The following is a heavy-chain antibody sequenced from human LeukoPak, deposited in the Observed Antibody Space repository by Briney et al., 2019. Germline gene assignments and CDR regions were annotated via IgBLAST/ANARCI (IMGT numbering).Heavy chain of an antibody. Sequence: ASVKVSCKASGYTFTSYAMHWVRQAPGQRLEWMGWINAGNGNTKYSQKFQGRVTITRDTSASTAYMELSSLRSEDTAVYYCARGGAAAARKRGIDYWGQGTLVTVSS. CDR3: ARGGAAAARKRGIDY. D-gene: IGHD6-13*01. V-gene: IGHV1-3*01. CDR1: GYTFTSYA. J-gene: IGHJ4*02. CDR2: INAGNGNT.